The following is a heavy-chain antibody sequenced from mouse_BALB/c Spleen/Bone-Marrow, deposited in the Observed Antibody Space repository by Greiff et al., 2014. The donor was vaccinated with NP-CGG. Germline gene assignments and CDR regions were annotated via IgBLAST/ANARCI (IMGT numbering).Heavy chain of an antibody. J-gene: IGHJ3*01. CDR2: INPYNDYT. CDR3: ARLGPYYRYDVAY. Sequence: VHVKQSGPELVKPGASVKMSCKASGYTLTSYIIHWVKQKPGQGLDWIGYINPYNDYTKYNEKFKGKATLTSDRSSSTACMELSSLTSEDSAVYYCARLGPYYRYDVAYWGQGTLVTVSA. CDR1: GYTLTSYI. D-gene: IGHD2-14*01. V-gene: IGHV1-14*01.